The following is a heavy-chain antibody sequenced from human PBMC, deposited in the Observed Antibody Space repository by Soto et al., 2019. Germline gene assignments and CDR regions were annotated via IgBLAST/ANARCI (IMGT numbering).Heavy chain of an antibody. J-gene: IGHJ4*02. CDR3: AGYYDSSGLDRWSFDD. D-gene: IGHD3-22*01. CDR1: GGSISSYY. CDR2: IYYSGST. Sequence: SETLSLTCTVSGGSISSYYWSWIRQPPGKGLEWIGYIYYSGSTNYNPSLKSRVTISVDTSKNQFSLKLSSVTAADTAVYYCAGYYDSSGLDRWSFDDWGQGTLVTVSS. V-gene: IGHV4-59*01.